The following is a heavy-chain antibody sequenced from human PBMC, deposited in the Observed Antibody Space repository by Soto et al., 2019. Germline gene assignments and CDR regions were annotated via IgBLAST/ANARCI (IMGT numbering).Heavy chain of an antibody. V-gene: IGHV4-30-4*01. CDR3: ARGKLGYCSSTSCYRATYYYYGMDV. CDR1: GGSISSGDYY. J-gene: IGHJ6*02. CDR2: IYYSGST. D-gene: IGHD2-2*02. Sequence: KPSETLSLTCTVSGGSISSGDYYWSWIRQPPGKGLEWIGYIYYSGSTYYNPSLKSRVTISVDTSKNQFSLKLSSVTAADTAVYYCARGKLGYCSSTSCYRATYYYYGMDVWGQGTTVTVSS.